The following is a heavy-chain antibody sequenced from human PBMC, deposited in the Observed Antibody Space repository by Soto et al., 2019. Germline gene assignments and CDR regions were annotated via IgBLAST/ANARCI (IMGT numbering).Heavy chain of an antibody. CDR1: GDSISSGGYY. CDR2: IYHTGST. D-gene: IGHD3-22*01. J-gene: IGHJ4*02. CDR3: ARAHYGPSGYYFDS. V-gene: IGHV4-30-2*01. Sequence: QVQLQESGSGLVKPSQTLSLTCTVSGDSISSGGYYWSWIRQPPRQGLEWIGYIYHTGSTSYSPSLKSRVTMSVDKSKNQFSLSLNSVTAADTAIYYCARAHYGPSGYYFDSWGQGALFTVSS.